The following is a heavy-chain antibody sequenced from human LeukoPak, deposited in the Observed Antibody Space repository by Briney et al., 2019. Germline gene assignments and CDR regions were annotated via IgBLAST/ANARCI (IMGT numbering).Heavy chain of an antibody. CDR3: AKERWITTAFDI. D-gene: IGHD3-16*01. CDR1: RFTFSTYA. J-gene: IGHJ3*02. CDR2: ISGSGGST. V-gene: IGHV3-23*01. Sequence: GGSLRLSGAGSRFTFSTYAMSWVRQAPGKGLEWVSAISGSGGSTYYADSVKGRFTISRDNSKNTLYLQLNSLRAEDTAVYYCAKERWITTAFDIWGQGTMVTVSS.